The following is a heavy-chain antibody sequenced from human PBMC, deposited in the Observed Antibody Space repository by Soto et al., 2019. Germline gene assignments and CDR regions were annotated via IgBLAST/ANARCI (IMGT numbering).Heavy chain of an antibody. CDR2: INHSGST. J-gene: IGHJ6*03. V-gene: IGHV4-34*01. CDR3: ARGDYGAVLGYYYYYMDV. CDR1: GGSFSGYY. Sequence: SETLSLTCAVYGGSFSGYYWSWIRQPPGKGLEWIGEINHSGSTNYNPSLKSRVTISVDTSKNQFSLKLSSVTAADTAVYYCARGDYGAVLGYYYYYMDVWGKGTTVTVSS. D-gene: IGHD4-17*01.